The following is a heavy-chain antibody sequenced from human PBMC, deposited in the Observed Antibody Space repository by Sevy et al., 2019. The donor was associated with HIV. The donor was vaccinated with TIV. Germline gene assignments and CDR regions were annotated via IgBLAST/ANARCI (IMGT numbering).Heavy chain of an antibody. V-gene: IGHV4-39*01. J-gene: IGHJ2*01. CDR2: IYYSGST. Sequence: SETLSLTCTVSGGSISSSSYYWGWIRQPPGKGLEWIGSIYYSGSTYYNPSLKSRVTISVDTSKNQFSLKLSSVTAADTAVYYCARQGGGGSGSYYYFDLWGRGTLVTVSS. CDR1: GGSISSSSYY. D-gene: IGHD1-26*01. CDR3: ARQGGGGSGSYYYFDL.